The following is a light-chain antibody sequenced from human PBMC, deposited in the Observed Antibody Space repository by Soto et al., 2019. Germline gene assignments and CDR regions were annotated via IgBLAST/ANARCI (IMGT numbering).Light chain of an antibody. Sequence: QSALTQPRSVSGSPGQSVTISCTGTSSDIGGYNYVSWYQQHPGKAPKLMIYDVIKRPSGVPDRFSASKSGNTASLTIYGLQAEDEADYYCCSYAGSYTHVFGTGTK. CDR2: DVI. J-gene: IGLJ1*01. CDR1: SSDIGGYNY. CDR3: CSYAGSYTHV. V-gene: IGLV2-11*01.